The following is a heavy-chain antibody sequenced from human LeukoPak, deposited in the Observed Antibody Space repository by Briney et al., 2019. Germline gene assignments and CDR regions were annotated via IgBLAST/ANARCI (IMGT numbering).Heavy chain of an antibody. CDR2: IKSDGGT. V-gene: IGHV3-74*01. J-gene: IGHJ1*01. CDR1: GFTFSTYW. CDR3: ARAPSEIGGYYPEYFRH. D-gene: IGHD3-22*01. Sequence: GGSLRLSCAASGFTFSTYWIHWVRQAPGKGLVWVSRIKSDGGTNYADSVKGRFTISRDNAKKTVSLQMNSLRPEDTGVYYCARAPSEIGGYYPEYFRHWGQGTLVTVSS.